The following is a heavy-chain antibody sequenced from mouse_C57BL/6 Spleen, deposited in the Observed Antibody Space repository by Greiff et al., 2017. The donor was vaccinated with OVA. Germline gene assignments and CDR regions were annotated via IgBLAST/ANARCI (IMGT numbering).Heavy chain of an antibody. CDR2: IYPRSGNT. V-gene: IGHV1-81*01. J-gene: IGHJ2*01. CDR3: ARFRDGDYFDY. D-gene: IGHD3-3*01. CDR1: GYTFTSSG. Sequence: QVQLQQSGAELARPGASVKLSCKASGYTFTSSGISWVKQSTGQGLEWIGEIYPRSGNTYYNEKFKGKATLTADKSSSTAYMELRSLTSEDSAVYFCARFRDGDYFDYWGQGTTLTVSS.